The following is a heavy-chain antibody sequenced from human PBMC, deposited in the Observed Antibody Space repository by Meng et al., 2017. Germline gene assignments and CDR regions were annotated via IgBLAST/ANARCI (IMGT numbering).Heavy chain of an antibody. J-gene: IGHJ3*02. CDR3: ARVSLRYCSSTSCLEDDAFDI. Sequence: SQTLSLTCAISGDSVSSNSAAWNWIRQSPSRGLEWLGRTYYRSKWYNDYAVSVKSRITINPDTSKNQFSLQLNSVTPEDTAVCYCARVSLRYCSSTSCLEDDAFDIWGQGTMVTVSS. V-gene: IGHV6-1*01. D-gene: IGHD2-2*01. CDR2: TYYRSKWYN. CDR1: GDSVSSNSAA.